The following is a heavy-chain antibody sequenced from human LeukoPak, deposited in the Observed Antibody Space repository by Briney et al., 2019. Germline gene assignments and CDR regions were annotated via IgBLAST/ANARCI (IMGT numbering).Heavy chain of an antibody. D-gene: IGHD4-11*01. CDR1: GGTFSGYY. V-gene: IGHV1-2*02. CDR3: ARTVSQFDAFDI. J-gene: IGHJ3*02. Sequence: ASVKVSCKASGGTFSGYYMHWVRQAPGQGLEWMGWINPNSGGTNYAQKFQGRVTMTWDTSISTAYMELSRLRSDDTAVYYCARTVSQFDAFDIWGQGTMVTVSS. CDR2: INPNSGGT.